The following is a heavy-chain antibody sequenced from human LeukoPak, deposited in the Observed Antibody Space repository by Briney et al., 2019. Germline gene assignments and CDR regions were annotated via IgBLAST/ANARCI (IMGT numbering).Heavy chain of an antibody. V-gene: IGHV3-48*03. Sequence: GGSLRLSCAASGFTFSAYEMNWVRQAPGKGLEWLSYISTSGITRYYADSVKGRFTISRDNAKDPLYLQMNSLRAEDTAVYYCAREGYDSSGRMLRGDYWGQGTLVTVSS. J-gene: IGHJ4*02. CDR3: AREGYDSSGRMLRGDY. CDR2: ISTSGITR. CDR1: GFTFSAYE. D-gene: IGHD3-22*01.